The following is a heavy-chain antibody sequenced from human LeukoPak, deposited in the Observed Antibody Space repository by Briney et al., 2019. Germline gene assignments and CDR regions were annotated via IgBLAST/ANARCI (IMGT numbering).Heavy chain of an antibody. Sequence: ASVKVSCKASGYTFTSYGIGWVRQAPGQGLEWMGGIIPIFGTANYAQKFQGRVTITADKSTSTAYMELSSLRSEDTAVYYCARQPQWLVPYYMDVWGKGTTVTVSS. J-gene: IGHJ6*03. D-gene: IGHD6-19*01. CDR3: ARQPQWLVPYYMDV. CDR1: GYTFTSYG. CDR2: IIPIFGTA. V-gene: IGHV1-69*06.